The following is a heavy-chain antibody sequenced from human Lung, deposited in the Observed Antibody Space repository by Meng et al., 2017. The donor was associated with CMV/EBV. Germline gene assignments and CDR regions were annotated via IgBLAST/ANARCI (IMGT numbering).Heavy chain of an antibody. CDR3: ARDLSIVPAAISYYYGMDV. CDR2: ISSSSSYI. V-gene: IGHV3-21*01. J-gene: IGHJ6*02. CDR1: GFTFSSYS. D-gene: IGHD2-2*02. Sequence: GGSXRLXCAASGFTFSSYSMNWVRQAPGKGLEWVSSISSSSSYIYYADSVKGRFTISRDNAKNSLYLQMNSLRAEDTAVYYCARDLSIVPAAISYYYGMDVWXQGPTVTVSS.